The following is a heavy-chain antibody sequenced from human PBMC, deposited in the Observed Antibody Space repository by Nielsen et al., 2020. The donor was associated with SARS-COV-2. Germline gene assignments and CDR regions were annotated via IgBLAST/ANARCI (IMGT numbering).Heavy chain of an antibody. Sequence: GGSLRLSCAASGFPFSTYGMHWVRQAPGKGLEWVAVISYDGSKKYYADSVKGRFTISRDKSKNTLFLQMNSLRAEDRAVYYCVKGRDYDYVWGSYWGHFDYWGQGTLVTVSS. D-gene: IGHD3-16*01. J-gene: IGHJ4*02. CDR3: VKGRDYDYVWGSYWGHFDY. CDR2: ISYDGSKK. CDR1: GFPFSTYG. V-gene: IGHV3-30*18.